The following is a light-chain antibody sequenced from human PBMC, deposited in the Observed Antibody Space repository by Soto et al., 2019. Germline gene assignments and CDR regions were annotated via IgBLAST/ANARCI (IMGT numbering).Light chain of an antibody. CDR2: DAS. Sequence: ETVLTQSPATLSLSPGERATLSCRASQSVGSDLVLYQQKPGQAPRLLIYDASNRATGIPARFSGSGSGTEFTLTISSLQPDDFATYYCQHYNSYSEAFGQGTKVDIK. CDR1: QSVGSD. CDR3: QHYNSYSEA. V-gene: IGKV3-11*01. J-gene: IGKJ1*01.